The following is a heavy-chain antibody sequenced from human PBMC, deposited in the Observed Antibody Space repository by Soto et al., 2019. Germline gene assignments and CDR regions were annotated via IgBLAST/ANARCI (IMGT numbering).Heavy chain of an antibody. CDR2: IYYSGST. CDR3: AGYWNYESHYGMDV. V-gene: IGHV4-59*01. J-gene: IGHJ6*02. CDR1: GGSISSYY. Sequence: SETLSLTCTVFGGSISSYYWSWIRQPPGKGLEWIGHIYYSGSTNYNPSLKSRVTISVXXXKXXXXLKLXSXXAAXTAVYYCAGYWNYESHYGMDVWGQGTTVTVSS. D-gene: IGHD1-7*01.